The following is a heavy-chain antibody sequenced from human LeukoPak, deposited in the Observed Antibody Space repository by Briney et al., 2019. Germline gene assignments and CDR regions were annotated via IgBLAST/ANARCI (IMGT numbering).Heavy chain of an antibody. V-gene: IGHV3-30*02. J-gene: IGHJ4*02. Sequence: PGGSLRLSCAASGFTFSSYGMHWVRQAPGKGLEWVAFIRYDGSNKYYADSVKGRFTISRDNSKNTLYLQMNSLRAEDTAVYYCAKASPARIVGATTPLGWGQGTLVTVSS. D-gene: IGHD1-26*01. CDR3: AKASPARIVGATTPLG. CDR1: GFTFSSYG. CDR2: IRYDGSNK.